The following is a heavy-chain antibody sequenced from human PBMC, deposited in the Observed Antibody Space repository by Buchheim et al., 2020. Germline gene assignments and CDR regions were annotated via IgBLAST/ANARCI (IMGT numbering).Heavy chain of an antibody. CDR3: ARTLYDSSGYYHDAFDI. V-gene: IGHV4-4*02. J-gene: IGHJ3*02. D-gene: IGHD3-22*01. CDR2: IYHSGST. CDR1: GGSISSSNW. Sequence: QVQLQESGPGLVKPSGTLSLTCAVSGGSISSSNWWGWVRQPPGKGRGWLGEIYHSGSTTYNPSLKSRVTISVDKSKNQFSLKLSSVTAADTAVYYCARTLYDSSGYYHDAFDIWGQGT.